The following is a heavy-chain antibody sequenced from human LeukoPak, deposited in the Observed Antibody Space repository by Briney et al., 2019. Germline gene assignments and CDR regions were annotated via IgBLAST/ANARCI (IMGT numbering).Heavy chain of an antibody. Sequence: KPSETLSLTCTVSGGSISSYYWSWIRQPPGKGLEWIGYIYYSGSTNYNPSLKSRVTISVDTSKNQFSLKLSSVTAADTAVYYCARRRGLQGYIEYTGQGALFTVSS. CDR3: ARRRGLQGYIEY. J-gene: IGHJ4*02. CDR2: IYYSGST. V-gene: IGHV4-59*01. CDR1: GGSISSYY.